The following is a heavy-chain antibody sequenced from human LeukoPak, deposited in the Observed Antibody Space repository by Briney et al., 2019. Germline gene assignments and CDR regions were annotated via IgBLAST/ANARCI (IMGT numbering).Heavy chain of an antibody. D-gene: IGHD3-3*01. J-gene: IGHJ3*02. CDR1: GYTFTGYY. Sequence: ASAKVSCKASGYTFTGYYMHWVRQAPGQGLEWMGWINPNSGGTNYAQKFQGRVTMTRDTSISTAYMELSRLRSDDTAVYYCARNDFWSGLDAFDIWGQGTMVTVSS. CDR3: ARNDFWSGLDAFDI. V-gene: IGHV1-2*02. CDR2: INPNSGGT.